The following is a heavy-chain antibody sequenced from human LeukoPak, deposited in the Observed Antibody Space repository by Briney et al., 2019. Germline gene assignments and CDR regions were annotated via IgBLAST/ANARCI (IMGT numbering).Heavy chain of an antibody. Sequence: GGSLRLSCAASGFTFSSYGMHWVRQAPGKGLEWVAVISYDGSNKYYADSVKGRFTISRDNSKNTLYLQMNSLRAEGTAVYYCAKDRDSSSWGYWGQGTLVTVSS. V-gene: IGHV3-30*18. CDR3: AKDRDSSSWGY. D-gene: IGHD6-13*01. CDR1: GFTFSSYG. J-gene: IGHJ4*02. CDR2: ISYDGSNK.